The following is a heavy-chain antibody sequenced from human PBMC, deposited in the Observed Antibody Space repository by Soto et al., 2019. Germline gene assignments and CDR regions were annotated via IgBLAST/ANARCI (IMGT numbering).Heavy chain of an antibody. CDR3: ARDETLDFWSGYLDYYYYGMDV. V-gene: IGHV3-33*01. CDR1: GFIFRNYG. CDR2: IWYDGSNK. D-gene: IGHD3-3*01. J-gene: IGHJ6*02. Sequence: PGGSLRLSCAASGFIFRNYGMHWVRQAPGKGLEWVAVIWYDGSNKYYVDSVKGRFTISRDNSKNTLYLQMNSLRAEDTAVYYCARDETLDFWSGYLDYYYYGMDVWGQGTTVTVSS.